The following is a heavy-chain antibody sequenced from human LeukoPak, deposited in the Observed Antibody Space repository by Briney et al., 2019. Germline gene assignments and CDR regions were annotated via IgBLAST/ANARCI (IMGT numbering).Heavy chain of an antibody. V-gene: IGHV2-70*04. CDR1: GFSLSTSGMR. CDR2: IDWDDDK. Sequence: PGPALVKPTQTLTLTCTFSGFSLSTSGMRVSWIRQPPGKALEWLARIDWDDDKFYSTSLKTRLTISKDTSKNQVVLTMTNMDPVDTATYYCARTLTTQGGFGIWGQGTMVTVSS. D-gene: IGHD2-15*01. J-gene: IGHJ3*02. CDR3: ARTLTTQGGFGI.